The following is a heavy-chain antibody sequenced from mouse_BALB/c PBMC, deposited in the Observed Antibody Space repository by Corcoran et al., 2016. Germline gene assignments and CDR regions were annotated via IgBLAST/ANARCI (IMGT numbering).Heavy chain of an antibody. V-gene: IGHV4-1*02. CDR3: ARRGYGSTYWYFDV. D-gene: IGHD1-1*01. Sequence: EVKLLESGGGLVQPGGSLKLSCAASGFDLSRYWMSWVRQAPGKGLEWIGEINPDSNTINYTPSLKDKFIVSRDNAKNTLYLQMSKVRSEDTALYYCARRGYGSTYWYFDVWGAGTTVTVSS. CDR2: INPDSNTI. CDR1: GFDLSRYW. J-gene: IGHJ1*01.